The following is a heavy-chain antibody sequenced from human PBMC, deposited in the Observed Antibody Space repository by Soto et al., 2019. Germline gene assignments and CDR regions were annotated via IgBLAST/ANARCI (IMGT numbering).Heavy chain of an antibody. CDR3: ARDRGAARYYYYYGMDV. Sequence: ASVKVSCKASGGTFSSYAISWVRQAPGQGLEWMGGIIPIFGTANYAQKFQGRVTITADESTSTAYMELSSLRSEDTAVYYCARDRGAARYYYYYGMDVWGQGTTVTVSS. CDR1: GGTFSSYA. CDR2: IIPIFGTA. D-gene: IGHD6-6*01. J-gene: IGHJ6*02. V-gene: IGHV1-69*13.